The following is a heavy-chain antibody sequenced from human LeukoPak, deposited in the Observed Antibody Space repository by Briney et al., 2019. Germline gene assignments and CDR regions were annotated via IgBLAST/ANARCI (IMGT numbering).Heavy chain of an antibody. CDR2: ISWNSGSI. CDR3: AKDYGERWLLLYYFDY. J-gene: IGHJ4*02. CDR1: GFTFDDYA. D-gene: IGHD5-24*01. Sequence: PGRSLRLSCAASGFTFDDYAMHWVRPAPGKGPEWVSGISWNSGSIGYADSVKGRFTISRDNAKNSLYLQMNSLRAEDTALYYCAKDYGERWLLLYYFDYWGQGTLVTVSS. V-gene: IGHV3-9*01.